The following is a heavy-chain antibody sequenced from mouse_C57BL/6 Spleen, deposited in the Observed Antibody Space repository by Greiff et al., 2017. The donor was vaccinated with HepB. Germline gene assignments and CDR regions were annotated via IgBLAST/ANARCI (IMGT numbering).Heavy chain of an antibody. CDR2: IYPRDGST. D-gene: IGHD1-1*01. Sequence: VQLQQSGPELVKPGASVKLSCKASGYTFTSYDINWVKQRPGQGLEWIGWIYPRDGSTKYNEKFKGKATLTVDTSSSTAYMELHSLTSEDSAVYFCARSDDYYGSSPAWFAYWGQGTLVTVSA. V-gene: IGHV1-85*01. CDR1: GYTFTSYD. J-gene: IGHJ3*01. CDR3: ARSDDYYGSSPAWFAY.